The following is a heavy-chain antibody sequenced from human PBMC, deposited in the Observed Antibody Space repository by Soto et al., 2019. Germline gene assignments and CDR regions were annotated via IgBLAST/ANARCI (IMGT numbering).Heavy chain of an antibody. D-gene: IGHD3-10*01. CDR2: IYYSGST. V-gene: IGHV4-59*08. CDR3: ARLPEFRVRGVIRGGYYYYYGMDV. CDR1: GGSISSYY. Sequence: SSETLSLTCTVSGGSISSYYWSWIRQPPGKGLEWIGYIYYSGSTNYNPSLKSRVTISVDASKNQFSLKLSSVTAADTAVYYCARLPEFRVRGVIRGGYYYYYGMDVWGQGTTVTVSS. J-gene: IGHJ6*02.